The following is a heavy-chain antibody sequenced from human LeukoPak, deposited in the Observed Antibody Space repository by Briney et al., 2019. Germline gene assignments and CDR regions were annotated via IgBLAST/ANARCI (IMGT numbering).Heavy chain of an antibody. D-gene: IGHD3-22*01. V-gene: IGHV4-59*01. CDR2: IYYSGST. J-gene: IGHJ4*02. CDR1: GGSISSYY. CDR3: ARARFSSGYYYYFDY. Sequence: SETLSLTCTVSGGSISSYYWSRIRQPPGKGLEWIGYIYYSGSTNYNPSLKSRVTISVDTSKNQFSLKLSSVTAADTAVYYCARARFSSGYYYYFDYWGQGTLVTVSS.